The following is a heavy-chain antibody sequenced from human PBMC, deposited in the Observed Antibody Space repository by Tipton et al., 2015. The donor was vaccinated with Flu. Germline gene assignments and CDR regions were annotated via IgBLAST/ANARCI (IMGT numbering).Heavy chain of an antibody. CDR2: ISFHGGSI. CDR3: ARQGKVGVFDL. Sequence: SLRLSCAASGFTFNTYGMHWVRQAPGKGLEWVATISFHGGSIYYEDSVKGRFTISRDNSNNRVYLHIQSLRAEDTAMYYCARQGKVGVFDLWGQGTMVTVSS. D-gene: IGHD3-10*01. J-gene: IGHJ3*01. CDR1: GFTFNTYG. V-gene: IGHV3-30*03.